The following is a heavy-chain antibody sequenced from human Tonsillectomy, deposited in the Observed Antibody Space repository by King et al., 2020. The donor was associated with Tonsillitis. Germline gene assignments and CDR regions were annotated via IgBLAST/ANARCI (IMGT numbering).Heavy chain of an antibody. Sequence: QLQESGPGLVKPSETLSLTCTVSGGSISSYYWSWIRQPPGKGLEWIGYIYYSGSTNYNPSLKSRVTISVDTSKNQFSLKLSSVTAADTAVYYCARTPPVYYYGSGSDAFDIWGQGTMVTVSS. CDR2: IYYSGST. V-gene: IGHV4-59*01. J-gene: IGHJ3*02. D-gene: IGHD3-10*01. CDR3: ARTPPVYYYGSGSDAFDI. CDR1: GGSISSYY.